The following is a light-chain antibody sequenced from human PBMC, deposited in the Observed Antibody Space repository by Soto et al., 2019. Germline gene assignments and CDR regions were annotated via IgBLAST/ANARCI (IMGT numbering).Light chain of an antibody. CDR2: AAS. CDR1: QSVNSDF. V-gene: IGKV3-20*01. Sequence: IVLTQSPGTLSLSPGERATLSCRASQSVNSDFLAWYQQKPGQAPRLLIHAASSRATGIPDRFSGSGSGKDFTLTIKRLEPEDFAVYYCQHFGDSPPVFTFGPGTKVGIK. CDR3: QHFGDSPPVFT. J-gene: IGKJ3*01.